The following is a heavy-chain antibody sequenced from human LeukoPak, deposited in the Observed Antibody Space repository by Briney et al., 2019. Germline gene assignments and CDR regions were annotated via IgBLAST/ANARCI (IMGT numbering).Heavy chain of an antibody. V-gene: IGHV3-23*01. Sequence: PGGSLRLSCAASGFTFSSYAMSWVRQAPGKGLEWVSAISGSGGSTYYADSVKGRFTISRDNSKNTLYLQMNSLRAEDTAIYYCAKGDQWELPRAPESAAHYFDYWGQGTLVTVSS. CDR1: GFTFSSYA. CDR2: ISGSGGST. CDR3: AKGDQWELPRAPESAAHYFDY. J-gene: IGHJ4*02. D-gene: IGHD1-26*01.